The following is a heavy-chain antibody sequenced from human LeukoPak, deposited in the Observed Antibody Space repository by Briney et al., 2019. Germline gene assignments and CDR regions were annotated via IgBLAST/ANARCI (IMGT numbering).Heavy chain of an antibody. CDR3: ASLGENYYASGTYPFFDYYMDV. CDR1: GGSFSGYY. D-gene: IGHD3-10*01. CDR2: INHSGST. Sequence: SETLSLTCAVYGGSFSGYYWSWIRQPPGKGLEWIGEINHSGSTNYNPSLKSRVTISVDTSKNQFSLKLSSVTAADTAVYYCASLGENYYASGTYPFFDYYMDVWGKGTTVTVSS. J-gene: IGHJ6*03. V-gene: IGHV4-34*01.